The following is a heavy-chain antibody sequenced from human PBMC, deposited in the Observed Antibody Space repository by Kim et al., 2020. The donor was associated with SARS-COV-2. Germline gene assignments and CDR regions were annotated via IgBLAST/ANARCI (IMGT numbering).Heavy chain of an antibody. J-gene: IGHJ4*02. CDR3: ARFKEEVSMIVVVISAVSSYADY. V-gene: IGHV4-34*01. Sequence: SETLSLTCAVYGGSFSGYYWSWIRQPPGKGLEWIGEINHSVSTNYNPSLKRRVTISVDTSKNQFSLKLSSVTAADTADYYCARFKEEVSMIVVVISAVSSYADYWGQVTLVTVSS. CDR1: GGSFSGYY. D-gene: IGHD3-22*01. CDR2: INHSVST.